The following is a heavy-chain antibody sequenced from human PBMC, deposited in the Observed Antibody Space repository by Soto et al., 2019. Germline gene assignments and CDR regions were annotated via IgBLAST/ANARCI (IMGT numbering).Heavy chain of an antibody. Sequence: QVQLQESGPGLVKPSQTLSLTCTVSGGSISSGGYYWSWIRQHPGTGLEWIGYIYYSGSTYYNPSLKSRVTISVDTSKNQFSLKLSSVTAADTAVYYCASAESGGGYSGYAKTTDAFDIWGQGTMVTVSS. CDR3: ASAESGGGYSGYAKTTDAFDI. D-gene: IGHD5-12*01. V-gene: IGHV4-31*03. CDR2: IYYSGST. CDR1: GGSISSGGYY. J-gene: IGHJ3*02.